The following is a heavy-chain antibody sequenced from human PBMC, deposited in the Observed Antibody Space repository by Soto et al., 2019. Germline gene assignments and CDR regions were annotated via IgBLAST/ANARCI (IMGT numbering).Heavy chain of an antibody. V-gene: IGHV4-30-2*01. J-gene: IGHJ4*02. CDR2: IFPSGTT. Sequence: KTSETLSLTCAVSGGSLTSETYSWNRIRQPPGKGLEWIGYIFPSGTTYYNPSLKSRVSISIDVSKNQFSLNLRSLTAADTAVYYCARGREFDSWGQGTLVTVSS. CDR1: GGSLTSETYS. CDR3: ARGREFDS.